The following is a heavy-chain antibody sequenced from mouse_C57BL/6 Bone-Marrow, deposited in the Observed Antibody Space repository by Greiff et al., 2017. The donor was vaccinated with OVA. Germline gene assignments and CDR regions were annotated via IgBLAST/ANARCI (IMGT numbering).Heavy chain of an antibody. J-gene: IGHJ2*01. CDR2: IYPGGGYT. CDR3: ARSGINGYFSKPYFDY. Sequence: VKLMESGAELVRPGTSVKMSCKASGYTFTNYWIGWAKQRPGHGLEWIGDIYPGGGYTNYNEKFKGKATLTADKSSSTAYMQFSSLTSEDSAIYYCARSGINGYFSKPYFDYWGQGTTLTVSS. CDR1: GYTFTNYW. V-gene: IGHV1-63*01. D-gene: IGHD2-3*01.